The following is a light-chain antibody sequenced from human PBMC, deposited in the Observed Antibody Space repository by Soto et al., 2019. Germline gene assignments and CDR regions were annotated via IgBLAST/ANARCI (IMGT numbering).Light chain of an antibody. CDR2: LGS. V-gene: IGKV2-28*01. CDR3: MEALETPIT. J-gene: IGKJ1*01. Sequence: DIVMTQTPLSLSVTPGEPASISCRSSQSLLDSDDGITYLDWYLQKPGQSPQLLIYLGSHRSSGVPDRFSGSGSGTDFTLQISRVEADDVGVYYCMEALETPITFGQGTKVDIK. CDR1: QSLLDSDDGITY.